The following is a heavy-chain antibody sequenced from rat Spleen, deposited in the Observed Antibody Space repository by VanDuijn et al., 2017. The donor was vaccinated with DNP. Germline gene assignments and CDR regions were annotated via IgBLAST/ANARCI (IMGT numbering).Heavy chain of an antibody. CDR1: GFTFSNYG. CDR2: IKTGGGST. Sequence: EVQLVESGGGLVQPGRSLKLSCAASGFTFSNYGMAWVRQAPTKGLEWVASIKTGGGSTYYPDSVKGRFTISRDNAKSTIYLQMDSLRSEETAPYYCAREQHYHFDYWGQGVMVTVSS. J-gene: IGHJ2*01. V-gene: IGHV5S11*01. D-gene: IGHD1-10*01. CDR3: AREQHYHFDY.